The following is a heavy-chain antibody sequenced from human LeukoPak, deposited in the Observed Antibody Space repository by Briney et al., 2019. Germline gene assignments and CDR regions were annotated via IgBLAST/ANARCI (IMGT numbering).Heavy chain of an antibody. Sequence: GGSLRLSCAASGFSFSSYGMHWVRQAPGKGLEWVSVIYSGGSTYYADSVKGRFTISRDNSKNTLYLQMNSLRAEDTAVYYCARGIKYYDFWSGYYYFDYWGQGTLVTVSS. V-gene: IGHV3-53*01. CDR3: ARGIKYYDFWSGYYYFDY. J-gene: IGHJ4*02. CDR2: IYSGGST. CDR1: GFSFSSYG. D-gene: IGHD3-3*01.